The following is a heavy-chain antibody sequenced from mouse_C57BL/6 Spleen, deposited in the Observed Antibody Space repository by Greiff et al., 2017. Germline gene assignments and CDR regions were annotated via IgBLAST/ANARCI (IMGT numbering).Heavy chain of an antibody. D-gene: IGHD3-1*01. J-gene: IGHJ4*01. CDR2: IWGVGST. V-gene: IGHV2-6*01. Sequence: QVQLQQSGPGLVAPSQSLSITCTVSGFSLTSSGVDWVRQSPGKGLEWLGVIWGVGSTNYNSALKSRLSISKDNSKSQVYLKMNSLQTDDTAMYYCASDGVLGAMDYWGQGTSVTVSS. CDR1: GFSLTSSG. CDR3: ASDGVLGAMDY.